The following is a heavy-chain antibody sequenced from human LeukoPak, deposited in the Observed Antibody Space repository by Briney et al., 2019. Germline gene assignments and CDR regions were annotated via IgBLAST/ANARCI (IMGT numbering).Heavy chain of an antibody. J-gene: IGHJ1*01. V-gene: IGHV4-34*01. CDR2: INYSGST. Sequence: SETLSLTCAVYGGSFSGYYWSWIRQPPGKGLEWIGEINYSGSTNYNPSLKSRVTISVDTSKNQFSLKLSSVTAADTAVYYCARVGPSRHPVVEPDPFQHWGQGTLVTVSS. CDR3: ARVGPSRHPVVEPDPFQH. CDR1: GGSFSGYY. D-gene: IGHD1-14*01.